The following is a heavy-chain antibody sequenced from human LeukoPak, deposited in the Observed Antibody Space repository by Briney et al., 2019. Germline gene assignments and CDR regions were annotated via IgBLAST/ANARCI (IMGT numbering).Heavy chain of an antibody. D-gene: IGHD3-22*01. CDR1: GFSFSSYE. J-gene: IGHJ4*02. CDR3: ARSNGYYHFDY. V-gene: IGHV3-48*03. CDR2: ISSSGSTI. Sequence: GGSLRLSCAASGFSFSSYEMNWVRQAPGKGLEWVSYISSSGSTIYYADSVKGRFTISRDNAKNSLYLQMNSLRAEDTAVYYCARSNGYYHFDYWGQGALVTVSS.